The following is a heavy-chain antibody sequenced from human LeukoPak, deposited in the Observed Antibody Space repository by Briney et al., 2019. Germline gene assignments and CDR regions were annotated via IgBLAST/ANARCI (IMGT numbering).Heavy chain of an antibody. D-gene: IGHD5-24*01. CDR2: INPSGGST. Sequence: ASVKVSCKASGYTFTSYYMHWVRQAPGQGLEWMGIINPSGGSTSYAQKFQGRVTITADESTSTAYMELSSLRSEDTAVYYCARGGRDGYNSWAFDYWGQGTLVTVSS. CDR1: GYTFTSYY. J-gene: IGHJ4*02. CDR3: ARGGRDGYNSWAFDY. V-gene: IGHV1-46*01.